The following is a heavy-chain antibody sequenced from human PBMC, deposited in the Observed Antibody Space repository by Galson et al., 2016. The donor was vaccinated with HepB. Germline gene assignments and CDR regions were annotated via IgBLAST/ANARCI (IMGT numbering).Heavy chain of an antibody. J-gene: IGHJ4*02. Sequence: SLRLSCAASGFTFSDYYMSWIRQAPGKGLEWVSYISTSGSTIYHADSVKGRFTISRDNAKNSLYLQMNSLRAEDTAVYYCTSTGAAVADVYWGQGTLVTVSS. CDR2: ISTSGSTI. CDR3: TSTGAAVADVY. CDR1: GFTFSDYY. V-gene: IGHV3-11*01. D-gene: IGHD4-23*01.